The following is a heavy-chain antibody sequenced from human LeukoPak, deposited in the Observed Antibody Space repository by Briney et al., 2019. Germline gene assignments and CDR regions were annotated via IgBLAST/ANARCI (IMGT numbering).Heavy chain of an antibody. CDR1: GYDFSIYT. CDR2: MNTNTGKA. J-gene: IGHJ6*02. V-gene: IGHV7-4-1*02. CDR3: AREEGGLDV. Sequence: ASVKVSCKPSGYDFSIYTLNWVRQVPGQGPEWMGWMNTNTGKATYAQDFRGRFVFSFDSSVSTAYLEITSLQAADTAVYYCAREEGGLDVWGQGTTVIVSS.